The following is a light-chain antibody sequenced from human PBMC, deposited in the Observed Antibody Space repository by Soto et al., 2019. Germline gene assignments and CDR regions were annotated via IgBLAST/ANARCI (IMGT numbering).Light chain of an antibody. CDR3: QQNHSWPLT. CDR2: GAS. J-gene: IGKJ4*01. V-gene: IGKV3-15*01. Sequence: EVVMTQSPASLSVFPGGRATLSCRASQTISNNLVWYQQSPGQPPRLLIYGASTRATGIPARFSGSGSGTEFSLTISSLRSVDFAVYHCQQNHSWPLTFGGGTKVEVK. CDR1: QTISNN.